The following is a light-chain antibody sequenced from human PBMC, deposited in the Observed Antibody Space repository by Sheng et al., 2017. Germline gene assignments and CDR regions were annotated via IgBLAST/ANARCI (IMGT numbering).Light chain of an antibody. CDR3: QQSYSPPWT. CDR2: GAS. CDR1: QDISNS. V-gene: IGKV1-39*01. J-gene: IGKJ1*01. Sequence: DIQMTQSPSSLSASVGDRVTITCQASQDISNSLNWYQQQPGDAPKLLIYGASSLRSGVPSRFSGSASGTDSTLTIRGLQPEDVGTYYCQQSYSPPWTFGQGTKVEIK.